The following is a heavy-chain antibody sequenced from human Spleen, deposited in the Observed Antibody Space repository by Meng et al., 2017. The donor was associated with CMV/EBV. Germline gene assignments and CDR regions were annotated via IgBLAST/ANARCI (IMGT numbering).Heavy chain of an antibody. CDR2: IYYSGST. D-gene: IGHD2-2*01. CDR1: ISTGSFF. CDR3: ARDYCNSTSCYRPNAFDI. J-gene: IGHJ3*02. V-gene: IGHV4-31*02. Sequence: ISTGSFFCSSIRQHPGKGLEWIVYIYYSGSTYSNPSLKCRITISVATSKNQFSLKLSSVTATDTAVYYCARDYCNSTSCYRPNAFDIWGQGTMVTVSS.